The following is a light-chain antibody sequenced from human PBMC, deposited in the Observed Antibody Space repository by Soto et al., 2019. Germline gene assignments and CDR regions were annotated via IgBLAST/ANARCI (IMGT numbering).Light chain of an antibody. CDR2: EVS. Sequence: QSVLTQPASVSGSPGQSITISCTGTSSDVGGYNYVSWYQHHPGKAPKLMIYEVSNRPSGLSNRFSGYKCGNTASLAISGLQAEDGTDYYCSSYTSSNTLGVFGGGTKVTVL. CDR3: SSYTSSNTLGV. CDR1: SSDVGGYNY. J-gene: IGLJ3*02. V-gene: IGLV2-14*01.